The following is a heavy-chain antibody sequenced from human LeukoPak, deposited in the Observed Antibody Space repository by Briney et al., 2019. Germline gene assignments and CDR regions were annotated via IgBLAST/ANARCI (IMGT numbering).Heavy chain of an antibody. Sequence: GGSLRLSCAASGFTFSSYAMSWVRQAPGKGLEWLSYISSSGTTTYYADSVKGRFTLSRDTAKNSVSLQMNSLRAEDTAVYFCARGSDYHGSGTFDYWGQGTLVTVSS. D-gene: IGHD3-10*01. CDR2: ISSSGTTT. CDR3: ARGSDYHGSGTFDY. V-gene: IGHV3-48*04. CDR1: GFTFSSYA. J-gene: IGHJ4*02.